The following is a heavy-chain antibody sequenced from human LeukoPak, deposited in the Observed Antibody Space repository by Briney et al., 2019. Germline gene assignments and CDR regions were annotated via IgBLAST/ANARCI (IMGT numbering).Heavy chain of an antibody. D-gene: IGHD6-25*01. V-gene: IGHV4-39*07. CDR2: IYYSGST. CDR1: GGSISSSSYY. Sequence: RTSETLSLTCAVPGGSISSSSYYWGWIRQPPGKGLEWIGSIYYSGSTYYNPSLKSRVTISVDTSKNQFSLKLSSVTAADTAVYYCARVTGSGYLGMDVWGKGTTVTVSS. J-gene: IGHJ6*04. CDR3: ARVTGSGYLGMDV.